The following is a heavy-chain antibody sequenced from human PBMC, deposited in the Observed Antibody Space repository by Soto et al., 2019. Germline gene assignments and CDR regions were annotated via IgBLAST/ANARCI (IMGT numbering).Heavy chain of an antibody. Sequence: SETLSLTCTVSGGSISSDNYYCSWIRQHPGRGLEWIGYIYYSGSTYYNPSLKSRVTISVDTSKNQFSLKVSSMTAADTAVYYCARDHDYYGLDVWGQGTTVTVSS. CDR1: GGSISSDNYY. V-gene: IGHV4-31*03. CDR2: IYYSGST. J-gene: IGHJ6*02. CDR3: ARDHDYYGLDV.